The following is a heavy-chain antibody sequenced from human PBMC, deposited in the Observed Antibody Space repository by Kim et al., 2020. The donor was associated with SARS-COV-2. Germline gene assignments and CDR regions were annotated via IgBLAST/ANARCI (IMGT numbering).Heavy chain of an antibody. Sequence: GDRTTDAESVQGRFTLSRDNSKTALYLQLNSLRVDDTAVYYCAKSSAFDIWGQGTLVTVSS. CDR2: GDRT. V-gene: IGHV3-23*01. CDR3: AKSSAFDI. J-gene: IGHJ3*02.